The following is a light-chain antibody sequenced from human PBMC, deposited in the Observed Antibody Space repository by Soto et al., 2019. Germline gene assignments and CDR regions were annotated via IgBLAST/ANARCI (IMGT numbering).Light chain of an antibody. CDR1: QNVDSN. V-gene: IGKV3-15*01. CDR3: QQYNNWPPIT. Sequence: EIVLTQSPGTLSLSPGDRAALSCRASQNVDSNYLAWYQQKPGQAPRLLIYGASTRATGIPARFSGSGSGTEFTLTISSLQSEDFAVYYCQQYNNWPPITFGQGTRLEIK. J-gene: IGKJ5*01. CDR2: GAS.